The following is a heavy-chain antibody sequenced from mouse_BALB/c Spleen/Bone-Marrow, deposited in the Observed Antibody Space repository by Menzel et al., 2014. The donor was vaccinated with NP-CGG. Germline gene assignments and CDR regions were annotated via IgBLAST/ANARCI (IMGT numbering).Heavy chain of an antibody. D-gene: IGHD1-1*01. J-gene: IGHJ4*01. CDR1: GDSIXSGY. Sequence: EVQLQQSGPSLVKPSQTLSLTCSVTGDSIXSGYWNWIRKFPGNKLEYMGYISYSGSTYYNPSLKSRISITRDTSKNXYYLQLNSVTTEDTATYYCARGGGSSYNYAMDYWGQGTSVTVSS. V-gene: IGHV3-8*02. CDR3: ARGGGSSYNYAMDY. CDR2: ISYSGST.